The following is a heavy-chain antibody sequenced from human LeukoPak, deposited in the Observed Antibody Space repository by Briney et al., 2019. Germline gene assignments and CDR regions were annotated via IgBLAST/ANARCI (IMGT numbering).Heavy chain of an antibody. V-gene: IGHV3-7*01. Sequence: GSLPLSCAASGFTFSSHCMNWARPAPGKGLEWVANIKQDGSEKYYVASVKGRFTISRDNAKNSLYLQMNSLRAEDTAVYYCARVTAGGVINWGIDYWGQGTLVTVSS. J-gene: IGHJ4*02. D-gene: IGHD3-16*02. CDR3: ARVTAGGVINWGIDY. CDR1: GFTFSSHC. CDR2: IKQDGSEK.